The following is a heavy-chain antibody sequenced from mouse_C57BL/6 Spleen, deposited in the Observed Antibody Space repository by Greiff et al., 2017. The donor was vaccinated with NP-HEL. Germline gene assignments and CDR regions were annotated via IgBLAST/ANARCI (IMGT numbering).Heavy chain of an antibody. CDR3: TRSTTVDYFDY. J-gene: IGHJ2*01. V-gene: IGHV1-15*01. CDR2: IDPETGGT. Sequence: QVQLQQSGAELVRPGASVTLSCKASGYTFTDYEMHWVKQTPVHGLEWIGAIDPETGGTAYNQKFKGKAILTADKSSSTAYMELRSLTSEASAVYYCTRSTTVDYFDYWGQGTTLTVSS. D-gene: IGHD1-1*01. CDR1: GYTFTDYE.